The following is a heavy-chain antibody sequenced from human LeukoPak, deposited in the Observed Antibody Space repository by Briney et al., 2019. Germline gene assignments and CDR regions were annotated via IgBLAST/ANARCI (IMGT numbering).Heavy chain of an antibody. Sequence: ASVKVSCKASGGTFSSYAISWVRQAPGQGLEWMGRIIPILGIANYAQKFQGRVTITADKSTSTAYMELSSLRSEDTAVYYCARDYAPGIAVAGTEYYFDYWGQGTLVTVSS. D-gene: IGHD6-19*01. CDR2: IIPILGIA. CDR3: ARDYAPGIAVAGTEYYFDY. J-gene: IGHJ4*02. CDR1: GGTFSSYA. V-gene: IGHV1-69*04.